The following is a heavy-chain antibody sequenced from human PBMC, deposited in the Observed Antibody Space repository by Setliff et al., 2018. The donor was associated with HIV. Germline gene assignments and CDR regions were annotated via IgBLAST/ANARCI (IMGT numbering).Heavy chain of an antibody. J-gene: IGHJ2*01. CDR3: ARSVARDYWYFGH. CDR2: FHYRGSP. CDR1: GDSFNNYH. D-gene: IGHD6-6*01. V-gene: IGHV4-59*01. Sequence: SETLSLTCTVSGDSFNNYHWSWIRQPPGEGLQFLGFFHYRGSPIYNPSLKSRVKTSVDTSKNQFSLNLTSVTAADTAVYYCARSVARDYWYFGHWGRGTLVTVS.